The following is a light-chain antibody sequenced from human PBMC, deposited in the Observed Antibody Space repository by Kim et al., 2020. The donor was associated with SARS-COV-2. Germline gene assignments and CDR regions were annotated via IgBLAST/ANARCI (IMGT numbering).Light chain of an antibody. CDR1: SGHSSYA. Sequence: ASDKLTCTLSSGHSSYASAWHQQQPEKGPRFLMKLDSDGSHNKGDGIPDRFSGSSSGAERYLTISSLQSEDEADYYCQTWDTGVRLFGGGTQLTVL. V-gene: IGLV4-69*01. CDR3: QTWDTGVRL. CDR2: LDSDGSH. J-gene: IGLJ3*02.